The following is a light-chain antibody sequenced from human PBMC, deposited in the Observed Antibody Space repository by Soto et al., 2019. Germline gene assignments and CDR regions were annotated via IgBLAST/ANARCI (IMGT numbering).Light chain of an antibody. V-gene: IGKV3-20*01. J-gene: IGKJ1*01. CDR3: QQYDSSPQT. CDR1: QSVSSNY. Sequence: EIVLTQSPGTLSLSPGERATLSCRASQSVSSNYLAWYQQKPGQAPRLLIYSASSRATGIPDRFSGSGSGTDFTLTISRLEPEDFAVYYCQQYDSSPQTFGQGTKVEIK. CDR2: SAS.